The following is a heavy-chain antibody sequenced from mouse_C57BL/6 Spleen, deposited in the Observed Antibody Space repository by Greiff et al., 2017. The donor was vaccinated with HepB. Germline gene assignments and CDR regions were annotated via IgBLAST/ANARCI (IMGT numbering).Heavy chain of an antibody. CDR3: ARAYGYYAMDY. CDR1: GFTFSDFY. CDR2: SRNKANDYTT. V-gene: IGHV7-1*01. D-gene: IGHD1-2*01. Sequence: EVKVVESGGGLVQSGRSLRLSCATSGFTFSDFYMEWVRQAPGKGLEWIAASRNKANDYTTEYSASVKGRFIVSRDTSQSILYLQMNALRAEDTAIYYCARAYGYYAMDYWGQGTSVTVSS. J-gene: IGHJ4*01.